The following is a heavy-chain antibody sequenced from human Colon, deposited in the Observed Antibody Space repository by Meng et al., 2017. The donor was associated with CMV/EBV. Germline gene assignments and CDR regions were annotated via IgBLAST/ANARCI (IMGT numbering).Heavy chain of an antibody. CDR3: ARVGAARSLGY. Sequence: GGSLRLSCTASGFTFSNFWMNWVRQAPGKGLEWVATIKEDGSETYYVDSVKGRFTISRDNGKNSLYLQMNSLRAEDTAVYFCARVGAARSLGYWGQGTLVTVSS. D-gene: IGHD6-13*01. CDR2: IKEDGSET. J-gene: IGHJ4*02. V-gene: IGHV3-7*01. CDR1: GFTFSNFW.